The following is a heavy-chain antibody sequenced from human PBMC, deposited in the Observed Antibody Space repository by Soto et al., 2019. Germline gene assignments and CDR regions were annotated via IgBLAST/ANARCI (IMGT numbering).Heavy chain of an antibody. CDR2: LGGGGDT. CDR3: TKDRHPDGIWTFDF. D-gene: IGHD3-9*01. CDR1: GFTFGTYT. V-gene: IGHV3-23*01. J-gene: IGHJ4*02. Sequence: GSLRLSCAASGFTFGTYTMNWVRQAPGKGLEWVSALGGGGDTHYAESVKGRFTISRDYSKNILLLQMNSLRDEDSAIYYCTKDRHPDGIWTFDFWGQGTLVPVSS.